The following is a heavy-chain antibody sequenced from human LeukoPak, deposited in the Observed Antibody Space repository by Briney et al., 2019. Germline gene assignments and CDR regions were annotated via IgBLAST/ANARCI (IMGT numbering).Heavy chain of an antibody. J-gene: IGHJ4*02. Sequence: SETLPLTCAVSGGSISSSNWWSWVRQPPGKGLEWIGEIYHSGSTNYSPSLKSRVTISVDKSKNQFSLKLSSVTAADTAVYYCARGGTTVTTELGASFDYWGQGTLVTVSS. D-gene: IGHD4-17*01. CDR3: ARGGTTVTTELGASFDY. CDR2: IYHSGST. V-gene: IGHV4-4*02. CDR1: GGSISSSNW.